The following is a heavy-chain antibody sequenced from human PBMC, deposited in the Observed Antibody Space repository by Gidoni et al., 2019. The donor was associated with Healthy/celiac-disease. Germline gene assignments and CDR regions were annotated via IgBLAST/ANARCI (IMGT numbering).Heavy chain of an antibody. D-gene: IGHD2-8*01. J-gene: IGHJ6*03. CDR2: IYHGDYDT. Sequence: EVPLVQSGAEVKQPVETLNISWKVSGYSFTSYWIVWVRQMPGNGLEWMGIIYHGDYDTRYSPSFQGQVSISADKSISTAYRQWSSLKASDTAMYYCARHGVNGYYYYYMDVWGKGTTVTVSS. CDR3: ARHGVNGYYYYYMDV. V-gene: IGHV5-51*01. CDR1: GYSFTSYW.